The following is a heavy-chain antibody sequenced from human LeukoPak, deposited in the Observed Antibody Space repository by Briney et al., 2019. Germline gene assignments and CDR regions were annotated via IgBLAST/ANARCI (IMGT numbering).Heavy chain of an antibody. CDR1: GLVFSNYV. Sequence: GGSLRLSCQTSGLVFSNYVMHWVRQAPDKGLEWVAYLRYDARNAYYADSVNGRFIISRDNSRNTLYLQMNNLRAEDTGVYSCAKDSNSGYVSVGPDYWGLGTLVTVSS. D-gene: IGHD5-12*01. J-gene: IGHJ4*02. V-gene: IGHV3-30*02. CDR2: LRYDARNA. CDR3: AKDSNSGYVSVGPDY.